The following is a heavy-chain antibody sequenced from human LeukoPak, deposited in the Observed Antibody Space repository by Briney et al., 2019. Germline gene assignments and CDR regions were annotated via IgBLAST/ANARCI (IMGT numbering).Heavy chain of an antibody. CDR3: ARDCSGGSYYGSDY. CDR2: ISSSGRII. V-gene: IGHV3-48*04. D-gene: IGHD2-15*01. J-gene: IGHJ4*02. Sequence: GGSLRLSCAASGFTFSSYSMNWVRQAPGKGLEWVSYISSSGRIIYYADSVKGRFTISRDNAKSSLFLQMNSLRAEDTAVYYCARDCSGGSYYGSDYWGQGTLVTVSS. CDR1: GFTFSSYS.